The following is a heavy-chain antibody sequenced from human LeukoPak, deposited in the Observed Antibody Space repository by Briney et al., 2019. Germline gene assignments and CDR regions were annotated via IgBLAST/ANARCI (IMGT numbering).Heavy chain of an antibody. V-gene: IGHV4-61*01. D-gene: IGHD3-9*01. CDR2: IYYSGST. CDR1: GGSVSSGSYY. J-gene: IGHJ5*02. CDR3: ERVLTIFGVDP. Sequence: SETLSLTCTVSGGSVSSGSYYWSWIRQPPGTGLEWIGYIYYSGSTNYNPSFKSRVTISVDTSKNQFSLRLSSVTAADTAVYYCERVLTIFGVDPWGQGTLVTVSS.